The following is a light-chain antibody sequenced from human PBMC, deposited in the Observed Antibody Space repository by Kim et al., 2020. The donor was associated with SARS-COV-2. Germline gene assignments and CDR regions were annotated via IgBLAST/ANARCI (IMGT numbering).Light chain of an antibody. CDR3: AAWDDSLTGFVV. J-gene: IGLJ2*01. CDR2: NNN. Sequence: QSVLTQPPSTSGTPGQRVSISCSGSSSNIGNNYVYWYQQVPGTAPKLVIYNNNQRPSGVPDRFSGSKSGTAASLAITGLRSEDEADYYCAAWDDSLTGFVVFGGGTQLTVL. V-gene: IGLV1-47*01. CDR1: SSNIGNNY.